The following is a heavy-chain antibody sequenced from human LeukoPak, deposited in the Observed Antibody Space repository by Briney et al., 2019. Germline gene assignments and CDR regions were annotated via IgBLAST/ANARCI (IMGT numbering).Heavy chain of an antibody. CDR3: ASARELPSLDPPGDS. CDR2: INHSGST. D-gene: IGHD1-26*01. Sequence: SETLSLTRAVYAGSFSGYYWSWIRQPPGKGLEWIGEINHSGSTNYNPSLKSRVTISVDTTKNQFSLKLSSVTAADTAVYYCASARELPSLDPPGDSWGQGTLVTVSS. J-gene: IGHJ5*01. V-gene: IGHV4-34*01. CDR1: AGSFSGYY.